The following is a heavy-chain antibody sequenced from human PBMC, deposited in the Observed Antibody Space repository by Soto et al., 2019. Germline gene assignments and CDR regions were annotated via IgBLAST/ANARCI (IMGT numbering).Heavy chain of an antibody. V-gene: IGHV3-23*01. CDR1: GFSFSGSV. Sequence: GGSLRLSCAASGFSFSGSVMSWVRQAPGKGLDWVSTIGAYGGTTYYADSVKGRFTISGDNAKNSLYLQMNSLRAEDTALYYCARRSYSSRFYPSGMDVWGQGTMVTVSS. J-gene: IGHJ6*02. CDR2: IGAYGGTT. CDR3: ARRSYSSRFYPSGMDV. D-gene: IGHD6-13*01.